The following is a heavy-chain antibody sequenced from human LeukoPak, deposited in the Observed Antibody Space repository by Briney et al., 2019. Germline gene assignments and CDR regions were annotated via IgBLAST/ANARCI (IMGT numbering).Heavy chain of an antibody. V-gene: IGHV4-59*01. Sequence: SETLSLTCTVSGGSISSYYWSWIRQPPGKGLGWIGYIYYSGNTNYNPSLKSRVTISLDTSKNQFSLKLSSMTAADTAVYYCAREDANWGDFDSWGQGTLVTVSA. CDR2: IYYSGNT. CDR3: AREDANWGDFDS. CDR1: GGSISSYY. D-gene: IGHD7-27*01. J-gene: IGHJ4*02.